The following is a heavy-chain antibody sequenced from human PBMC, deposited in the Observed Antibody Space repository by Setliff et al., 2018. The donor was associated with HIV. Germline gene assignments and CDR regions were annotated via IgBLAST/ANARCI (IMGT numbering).Heavy chain of an antibody. CDR1: GYTFTSYY. Sequence: ASVKVSCKASGYTFTSYYIHWVRQAPGQGLEWMGIIKPSGGSTNYARRFQGRVTMTRDTSTSTVYMELSSLRSEDTAVYYCVRDGDYDSSGYYVTWGQGSLVTVSS. J-gene: IGHJ4*02. D-gene: IGHD3-22*01. V-gene: IGHV1-46*01. CDR2: IKPSGGST. CDR3: VRDGDYDSSGYYVT.